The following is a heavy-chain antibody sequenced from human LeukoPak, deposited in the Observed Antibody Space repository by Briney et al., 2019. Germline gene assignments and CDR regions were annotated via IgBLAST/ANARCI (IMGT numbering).Heavy chain of an antibody. CDR3: ARAAMVAYFDY. Sequence: PSETLSLTCTVSGGSISSSNWWSWVRQPPGKGLEWIGEIYHSGSTNYNPSLKSRVTMSVDKSKNQFSLKLSSVTAADTAVYYCARAAMVAYFDYWGQGTLVTVSS. D-gene: IGHD5-18*01. V-gene: IGHV4-4*02. CDR2: IYHSGST. CDR1: GGSISSSNW. J-gene: IGHJ4*02.